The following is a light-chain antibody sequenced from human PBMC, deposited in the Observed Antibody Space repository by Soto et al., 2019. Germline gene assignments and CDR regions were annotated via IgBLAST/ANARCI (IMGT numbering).Light chain of an antibody. J-gene: IGKJ2*01. Sequence: DIQMTQSPSSLSASVGERATIPCRAVQGVGANLLWYQQRQGAAPKLLIYAAANLLSGVPSRFSGSGSGTNFTLTINGLQPEDFATYYCQQSYKTPHTFGQGTKLETK. CDR1: QGVGAN. V-gene: IGKV1-39*01. CDR3: QQSYKTPHT. CDR2: AAA.